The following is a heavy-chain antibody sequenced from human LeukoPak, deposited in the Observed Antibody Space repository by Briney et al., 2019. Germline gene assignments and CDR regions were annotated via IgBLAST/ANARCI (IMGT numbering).Heavy chain of an antibody. Sequence: ASVKVSCKASGYTFTSYYMHWVRRAPGQGLEWMGIINPSGGSTSYAQKFQGRVTMTRDTSTSTVYMELSSLRSEDTAVYYCAAASYCSGGSCYSGPEYFDYWGQGTLVTVSS. CDR3: AAASYCSGGSCYSGPEYFDY. D-gene: IGHD2-15*01. CDR1: GYTFTSYY. J-gene: IGHJ4*02. V-gene: IGHV1-46*01. CDR2: INPSGGST.